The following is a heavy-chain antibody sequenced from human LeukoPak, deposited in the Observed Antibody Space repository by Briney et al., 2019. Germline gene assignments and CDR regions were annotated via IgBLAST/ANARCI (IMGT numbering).Heavy chain of an antibody. Sequence: GESLKISCKTSGNIFRSHWRQMPGKGLECMGIFYPGDSETTYSPSVQGQDTNSADKSISTAYLQWSSLKASDTAMYYCARLRGPGRSSSSRNWFDPWGQGTLVTVSS. J-gene: IGHJ5*02. CDR2: FYPGDSET. D-gene: IGHD6-6*01. V-gene: IGHV5-51*01. CDR1: GNIFRSHW. CDR3: ARLRGPGRSSSSRNWFDP.